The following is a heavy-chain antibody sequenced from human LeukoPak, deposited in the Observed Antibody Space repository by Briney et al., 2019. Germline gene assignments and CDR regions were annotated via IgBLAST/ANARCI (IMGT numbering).Heavy chain of an antibody. J-gene: IGHJ4*02. D-gene: IGHD2-15*01. V-gene: IGHV3-48*04. Sequence: GGSLRLSCAASGFTFSTFIMNWVRQAPGKGLEWVSYISSSSSTIYYADSVKGRFTISRDNAKNSLYLQMNSLRAEDTAVYYCARGYCSGGSCSQTNYFDYWGQGTLVTVSS. CDR2: ISSSSSTI. CDR3: ARGYCSGGSCSQTNYFDY. CDR1: GFTFSTFI.